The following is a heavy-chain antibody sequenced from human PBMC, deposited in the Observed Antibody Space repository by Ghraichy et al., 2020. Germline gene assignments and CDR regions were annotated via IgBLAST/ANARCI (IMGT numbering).Heavy chain of an antibody. CDR1: GFTFSRYA. V-gene: IGHV3-23*01. J-gene: IGHJ5*02. CDR3: AKDYGDFVGWFGP. CDR2: IICSGDTT. Sequence: GGSLRLSCAASGFTFSRYAMSWVRQAPGRGLEWVSVIICSGDTTYYADSVKGRFTISRDNSKNTLYVQMNNLRAEDTAVYYCAKDYGDFVGWFGPWGQGTLVTVSS. D-gene: IGHD4-17*01.